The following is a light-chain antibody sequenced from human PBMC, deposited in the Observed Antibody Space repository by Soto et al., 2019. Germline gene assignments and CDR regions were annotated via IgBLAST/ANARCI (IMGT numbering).Light chain of an antibody. J-gene: IGKJ1*01. CDR3: QQYGSSPWT. CDR1: HSVSSSY. V-gene: IGKV3-20*01. CDR2: GTS. Sequence: DIVFTQSPCTLSLSPGERSTLSCRASHSVSSSYLAWYQQKPGQAPRLLIYGTSSRATGIPDRFSGSGSGTDFTLTISRLEPEDFAVYYCQQYGSSPWTFGQGTKV.